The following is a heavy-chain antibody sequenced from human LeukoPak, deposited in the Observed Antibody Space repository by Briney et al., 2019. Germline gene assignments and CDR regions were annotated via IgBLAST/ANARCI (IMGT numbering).Heavy chain of an antibody. D-gene: IGHD2-2*01. V-gene: IGHV3-30-3*02. J-gene: IGHJ4*02. CDR1: GFTFSSYA. CDR2: ISYDGSNK. Sequence: GRSLRLSCAASGFTFSSYAMHWVRQAPGKGLEWVAVISYDGSNKYYADSVKGRFTISRDNSKNTLYLQMNSLRAEDTAVYYCAKEKRVPAATGLFDYWGQGTLVTVSS. CDR3: AKEKRVPAATGLFDY.